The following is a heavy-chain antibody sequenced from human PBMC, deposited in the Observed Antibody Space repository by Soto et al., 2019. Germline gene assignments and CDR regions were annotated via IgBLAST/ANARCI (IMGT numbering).Heavy chain of an antibody. CDR1: GYTFTSYY. CDR3: ARAASYGAFGY. D-gene: IGHD3-10*01. V-gene: IGHV1-46*01. Sequence: QVQLVQSGAEVKKPGASVKVSCKASGYTFTSYYMHWVRQAPGQGLEWMGIINPSGGSTTYAQKFQGRVTMPRDTSTSTVYMELSSLRSEDTAVYYCARAASYGAFGYWGQGTLVTVSS. J-gene: IGHJ4*02. CDR2: INPSGGST.